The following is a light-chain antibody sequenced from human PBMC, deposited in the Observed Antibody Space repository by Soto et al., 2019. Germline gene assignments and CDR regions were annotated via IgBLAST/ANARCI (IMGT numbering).Light chain of an antibody. CDR3: QHYNSYSEA. CDR2: DAS. V-gene: IGKV1-5*01. CDR1: QTISTW. Sequence: GDRVAITCRASQTISTWLAWYQQKTGKAPELLIYDASTLESGVPSRFSGSGYATDFNLTISSLQPDDFATYYCQHYNSYSEAFGQGTKVDIK. J-gene: IGKJ1*01.